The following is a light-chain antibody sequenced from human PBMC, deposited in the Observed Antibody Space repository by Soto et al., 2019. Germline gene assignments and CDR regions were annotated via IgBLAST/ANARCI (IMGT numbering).Light chain of an antibody. Sequence: DIQMTQSPSSLSASVGDRVTITCQASQDISNHLNWYQQKPGKAPKLLIYDASNLETGVPSRFSGSGSGTDFTVTISSLQPEDFATYSCQQYYNLPITFGQGTRQEIK. J-gene: IGKJ5*01. V-gene: IGKV1-33*01. CDR1: QDISNH. CDR3: QQYYNLPIT. CDR2: DAS.